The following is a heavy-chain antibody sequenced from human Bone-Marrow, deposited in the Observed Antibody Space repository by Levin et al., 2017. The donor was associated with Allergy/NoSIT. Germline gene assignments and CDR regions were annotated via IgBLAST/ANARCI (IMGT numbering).Heavy chain of an antibody. Sequence: LSLTCAGSGFTFSSYWMTWVRQAPGKGLDWVANIKPDGSRQNYVDSVKGRFTISRDNSKNSVSLQMSNLRADDTAVYYCARDWNGGGWSNDYWGQGTLVTVSS. CDR3: ARDWNGGGWSNDY. CDR1: GFTFSSYW. D-gene: IGHD4-23*01. CDR2: IKPDGSRQ. J-gene: IGHJ4*02. V-gene: IGHV3-7*01.